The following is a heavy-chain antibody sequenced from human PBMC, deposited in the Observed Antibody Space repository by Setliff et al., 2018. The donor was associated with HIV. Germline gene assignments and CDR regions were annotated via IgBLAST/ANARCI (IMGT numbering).Heavy chain of an antibody. J-gene: IGHJ5*02. CDR2: IWYDGSDK. D-gene: IGHD2-15*01. V-gene: IGHV3-33*03. CDR1: GFRFSTYG. CDR3: AKCGGTCWHNFFGP. Sequence: PGGSLRLSCVASGFRFSTYGMHWVRQAPGKGLEWVTFIWYDGSDKYYLDSVKGRFTISRDNSKNTLYLQMNNLRAEDTAVYYCAKCGGTCWHNFFGPWGQGTLVTVSS.